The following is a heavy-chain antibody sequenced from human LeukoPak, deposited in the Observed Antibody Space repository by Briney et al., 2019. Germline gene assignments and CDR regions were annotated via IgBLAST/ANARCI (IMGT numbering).Heavy chain of an antibody. V-gene: IGHV4-30-4*01. Sequence: SETLSLTCTVSGGSISSADYYWSWIRQPPGKGLEWIGYIYHSGNTYYNPSLKSRVTISVDTSKTQFSLKLSSVTAADTAVYYCAGEVRPDGSARGYYFDYWGQGTLVTVSS. J-gene: IGHJ4*02. CDR3: AGEVRPDGSARGYYFDY. D-gene: IGHD3-10*01. CDR1: GGSISSADYY. CDR2: IYHSGNT.